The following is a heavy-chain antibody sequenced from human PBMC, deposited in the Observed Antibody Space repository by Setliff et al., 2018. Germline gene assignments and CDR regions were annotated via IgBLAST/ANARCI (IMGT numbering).Heavy chain of an antibody. CDR2: ISAYIGNT. V-gene: IGHV1-18*01. Sequence: GASVKVSCKDSGYTFSSDGISWVRQAPGQGLEWMGWISAYIGNTNYAQKLQGRVTMTTDTSTSTAYMELRSLRSDDTAVYYCARDPGWFGELLGYFGYWGQGTLVTVSS. D-gene: IGHD3-10*01. J-gene: IGHJ4*02. CDR3: ARDPGWFGELLGYFGY. CDR1: GYTFSSDG.